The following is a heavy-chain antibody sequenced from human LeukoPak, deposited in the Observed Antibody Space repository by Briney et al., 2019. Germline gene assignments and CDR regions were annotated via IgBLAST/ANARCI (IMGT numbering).Heavy chain of an antibody. Sequence: GESLKISCKGSGYSFTNFWIGWVRQTPGKGLEWMGIIYPGDSDTRYSPSFQGQVTISADKSINTAYLQWSSLKASDTAMYYCARPHFDSSGYEFDYWGQGTLVTVSS. CDR3: ARPHFDSSGYEFDY. CDR2: IYPGDSDT. D-gene: IGHD3-22*01. V-gene: IGHV5-51*01. CDR1: GYSFTNFW. J-gene: IGHJ4*02.